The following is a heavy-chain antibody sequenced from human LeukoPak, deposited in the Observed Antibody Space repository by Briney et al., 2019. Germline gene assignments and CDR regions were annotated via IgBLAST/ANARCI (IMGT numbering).Heavy chain of an antibody. Sequence: GGSLRLSCAASGFTFSSYEMNWVRQAPGKGLEWVSAITGSGTNTYYADSMKGRFTISRDNSKNTVFLQMNSLRHEDTAIYYCVIWGDYDVLTGYYVPDYWGQGTLVTVSS. CDR3: VIWGDYDVLTGYYVPDY. CDR2: ITGSGTNT. J-gene: IGHJ4*02. D-gene: IGHD3-9*01. CDR1: GFTFSSYE. V-gene: IGHV3-23*01.